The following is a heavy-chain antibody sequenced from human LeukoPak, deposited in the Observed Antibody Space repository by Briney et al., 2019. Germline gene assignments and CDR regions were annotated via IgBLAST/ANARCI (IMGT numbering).Heavy chain of an antibody. D-gene: IGHD3-22*01. Sequence: PGGSLRLSCAASGFTFDDYAMHWVRQAPGKGLEWVSGISWNSGSIGYADSVKGRFTISRDNAKNSLYLQMNSLRAEDTALYYCAKDIYYYDSSGYGAFDIWGQGTMVTVSS. J-gene: IGHJ3*02. CDR1: GFTFDDYA. V-gene: IGHV3-9*01. CDR2: ISWNSGSI. CDR3: AKDIYYYDSSGYGAFDI.